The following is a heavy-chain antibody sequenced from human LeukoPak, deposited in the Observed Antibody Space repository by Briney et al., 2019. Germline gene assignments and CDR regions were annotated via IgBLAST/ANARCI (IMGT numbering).Heavy chain of an antibody. D-gene: IGHD5-18*01. CDR1: GYTFTSYY. CDR3: ARDRGIQLWYFDY. Sequence: ASVKVSCKASGYTFTSYYMHWVRQAPGQGLEWMGIINPSGGSTSYAQKFQGRVTMTRDMSTSTVYMELSSLRSEDTAVYYCARDRGIQLWYFDYWAREPWSPSPQ. V-gene: IGHV1-46*01. CDR2: INPSGGST. J-gene: IGHJ4*02.